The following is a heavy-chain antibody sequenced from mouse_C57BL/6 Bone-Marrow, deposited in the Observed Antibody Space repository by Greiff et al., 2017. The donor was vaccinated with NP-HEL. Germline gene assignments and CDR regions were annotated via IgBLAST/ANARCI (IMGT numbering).Heavy chain of an antibody. V-gene: IGHV1-53*01. CDR2: INPRNGGT. CDR3: ARVRYGNYLPWFAY. CDR1: GYTFTSYW. D-gene: IGHD2-1*01. J-gene: IGHJ3*01. Sequence: QVQLQQPGTELVKPGASVKLSCKASGYTFTSYWMHWVKQRPGQGLEWIGNINPRNGGTNYNEKFKSKATLTVDKSSSTAYMQLSSLTSEDSAVYYCARVRYGNYLPWFAYWGQGTLVTVSA.